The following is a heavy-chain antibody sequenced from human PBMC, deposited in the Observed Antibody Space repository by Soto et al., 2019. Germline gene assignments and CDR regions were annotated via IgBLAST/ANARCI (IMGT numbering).Heavy chain of an antibody. D-gene: IGHD1-20*01. CDR1: GCTFSSYA. CDR3: ARAGYKTTPYYDYGMDV. CDR2: IIPIFGTA. J-gene: IGHJ6*02. Sequence: SVKVSCKASGCTFSSYAISWVRQAPGQGLEWMGGIIPIFGTANYAQKFQGRVTITADESTSTAYMELSSLRSEETAVYYCARAGYKTTPYYDYGMDVWGQGTTVTVSS. V-gene: IGHV1-69*13.